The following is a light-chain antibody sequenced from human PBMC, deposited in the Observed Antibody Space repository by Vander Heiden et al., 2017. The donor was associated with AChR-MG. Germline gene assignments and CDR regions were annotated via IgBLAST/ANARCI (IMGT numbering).Light chain of an antibody. CDR1: QGISSY. V-gene: IGKV1-9*01. Sequence: DIRLTQSPSFLSASVGDRVTITCRASQGISSYLAWYQQKPGKAPKLLIYATSTLQSGVPSRFSGSGSGTDFTLTISSLQPEDFATYYCQQLDNYPVTFGQGTKLEIK. CDR2: ATS. J-gene: IGKJ2*01. CDR3: QQLDNYPVT.